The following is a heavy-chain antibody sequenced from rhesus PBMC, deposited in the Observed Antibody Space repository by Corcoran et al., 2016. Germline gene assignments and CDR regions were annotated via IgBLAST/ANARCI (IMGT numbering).Heavy chain of an antibody. V-gene: IGHV4S10*01. CDR1: GGSISDSYR. CDR2: IYGSSTST. CDR3: ARESSGYSLYYFDY. Sequence: QVQLQESGPGVVKPSETLSLTCAVSGGSISDSYRWSWIRQPPGKGLEWIGYIYGSSTSTNYNPSLKCRVTISKDTSKNQFSLKLSSVTAADTAVYYCARESSGYSLYYFDYWGQGVLVTVSS. J-gene: IGHJ4*01. D-gene: IGHD5-24*01.